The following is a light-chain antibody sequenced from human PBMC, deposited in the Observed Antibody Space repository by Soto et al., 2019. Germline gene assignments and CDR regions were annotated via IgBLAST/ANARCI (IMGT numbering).Light chain of an antibody. Sequence: QSVLTLPPSVSGAPGERVTISCTGSSSDIGAGYRVRWYQQVPGTAPKLLIYDNTNRPSGVSVRFSGSKSGTSASLAISGLQAEDEADYYCQSFDKYLSAVVFGGGTKVTGL. CDR2: DNT. CDR1: SSDIGAGYR. J-gene: IGLJ2*01. CDR3: QSFDKYLSAVV. V-gene: IGLV1-40*01.